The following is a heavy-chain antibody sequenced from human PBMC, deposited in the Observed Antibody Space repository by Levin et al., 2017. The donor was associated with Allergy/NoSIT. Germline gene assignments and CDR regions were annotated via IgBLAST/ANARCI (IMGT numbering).Heavy chain of an antibody. V-gene: IGHV3-23*01. J-gene: IGHJ4*02. Sequence: SCAASGFTFSSYAMSWVRQAPGKGLEWVSAISGSGGSTYYADSVKGRFTISRDNSKNTLYLQMNSLRAEDTAVYYCATTIAAAGLGFFGWGQGTLVTVSS. CDR2: ISGSGGST. D-gene: IGHD6-13*01. CDR3: ATTIAAAGLGFFG. CDR1: GFTFSSYA.